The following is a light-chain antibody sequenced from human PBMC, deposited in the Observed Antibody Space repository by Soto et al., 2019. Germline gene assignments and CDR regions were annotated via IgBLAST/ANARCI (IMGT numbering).Light chain of an antibody. CDR1: QSVSDSS. CDR2: GAS. V-gene: IGKV3-20*01. Sequence: EIVLTQSPGTLSLSPGERATLSCRASQSVSDSSLALYHQKPGQAPRLLIYGASRRATGIPDTFSGSGSGTDFTLTISRLEPEDFAVYYCQLYGDSPMYTFGQGTRLEIK. J-gene: IGKJ2*01. CDR3: QLYGDSPMYT.